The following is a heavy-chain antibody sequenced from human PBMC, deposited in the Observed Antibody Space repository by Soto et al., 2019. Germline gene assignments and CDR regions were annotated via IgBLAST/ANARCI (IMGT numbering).Heavy chain of an antibody. D-gene: IGHD6-19*01. V-gene: IGHV2-5*01. CDR3: AHSPIAVAGIGGMYFQH. Sequence: QITLKESGPTLVNPTQTLTLTCTFSGFSLSTSGVGVGWIRQPPGKALEWLALIYWNDDKRYSPSLKSRLTITKDTSKNQVVLTMTNMDPVDTATYYCAHSPIAVAGIGGMYFQHWGQGTLVTVSS. J-gene: IGHJ1*01. CDR1: GFSLSTSGVG. CDR2: IYWNDDK.